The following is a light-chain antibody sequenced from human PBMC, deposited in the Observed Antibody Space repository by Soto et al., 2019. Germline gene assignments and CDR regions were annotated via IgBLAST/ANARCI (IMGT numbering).Light chain of an antibody. V-gene: IGKV3-11*01. CDR1: QSVSSY. J-gene: IGKJ4*01. CDR3: QQRSNWPLT. Sequence: EMVLTQSPATLSLSPGARATLSCRASQSVSSYLAWYQQKPGQAPRLLIYDASNRATGIPARFSGSGSGTDFALTISSLESADFAVYYCQQRSNWPLTFGGGTKVEIK. CDR2: DAS.